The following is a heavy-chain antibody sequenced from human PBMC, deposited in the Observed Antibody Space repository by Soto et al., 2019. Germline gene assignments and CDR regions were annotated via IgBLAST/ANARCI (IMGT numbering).Heavy chain of an antibody. D-gene: IGHD3-22*01. V-gene: IGHV4-4*02. CDR3: ARVLDYYDSSGYYYFDY. CDR2: IYHSGST. Sequence: SETLSLTCAVSGGSISSSNWWSWVRQPPGKGLEWIGEIYHSGSTNYNPSLKSRVTISVDKSKNQFSLKLSSVTAADTAVYYCARVLDYYDSSGYYYFDYWGQGTLVTVSS. CDR1: GGSISSSNW. J-gene: IGHJ4*02.